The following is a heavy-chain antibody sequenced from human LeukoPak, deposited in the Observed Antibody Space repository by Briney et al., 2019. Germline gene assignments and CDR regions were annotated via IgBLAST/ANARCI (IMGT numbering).Heavy chain of an antibody. J-gene: IGHJ6*04. CDR3: GRRRHIGEPL. Sequence: SQTLSLTCTVSGGSISSGGYCWSWLRQQPGKGLEWIVYIYYSGSTYYNPSLKSRITISVDRSKNQFSLKLSSVTAADTAVYYCGRRRHIGEPLWGKGTTVTVSA. CDR2: IYYSGST. V-gene: IGHV4-31*09. CDR1: GGSISSGGYC. D-gene: IGHD1-1*01.